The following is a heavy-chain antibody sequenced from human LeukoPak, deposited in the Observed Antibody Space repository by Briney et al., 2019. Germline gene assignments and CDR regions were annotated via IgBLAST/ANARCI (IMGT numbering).Heavy chain of an antibody. CDR1: GYSFYSYW. D-gene: IGHD2-8*02. CDR3: ARHGSVSGPGIDY. CDR2: IYPGDSDT. J-gene: IGHJ4*02. Sequence: LGESLKISCKGSGYSFYSYWIGWVRQMPGKGLEWMGIIYPGDSDTRYSPSFQGQVTISADKSISTAYLQWGSLKASDTAMYYCARHGSVSGPGIDYWGQGTLVTVSS. V-gene: IGHV5-51*01.